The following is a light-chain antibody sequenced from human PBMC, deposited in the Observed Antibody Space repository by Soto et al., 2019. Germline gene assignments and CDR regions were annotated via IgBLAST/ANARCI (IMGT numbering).Light chain of an antibody. CDR1: SCNIGSNY. CDR3: SAWDDSLSGPV. CDR2: RND. Sequence: QSLLTQPPSASGTPGQRVTISCSGSSCNIGSNYVYWYRQLPGTAPNVLIYRNDERPSGVPDRFSGSKSGSSASLAISGLRSEDEADYYCSAWDDSLSGPVFGRGTKLTVL. V-gene: IGLV1-47*01. J-gene: IGLJ3*02.